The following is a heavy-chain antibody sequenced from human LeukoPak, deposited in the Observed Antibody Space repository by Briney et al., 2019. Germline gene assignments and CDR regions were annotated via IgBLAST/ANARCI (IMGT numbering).Heavy chain of an antibody. D-gene: IGHD3-3*01. CDR1: GGSISSGGYS. CDR2: IYHSGST. J-gene: IGHJ4*02. Sequence: SETLSLTCAVSGGSISSGGYSWSWIRQPPGKGLEWIGYIYHSGSTYYNPSLKSRVTISVDRSKNQFSLKLSSVTAADTAVYYCARQGSDDFWSGYSPTEGYFDYWGQGTLVTVSS. V-gene: IGHV4-30-2*01. CDR3: ARQGSDDFWSGYSPTEGYFDY.